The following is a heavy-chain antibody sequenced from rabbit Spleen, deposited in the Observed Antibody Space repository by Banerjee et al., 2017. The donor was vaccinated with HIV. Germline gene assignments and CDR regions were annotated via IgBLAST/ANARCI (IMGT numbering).Heavy chain of an antibody. CDR3: ARDVDTIYFRFSL. CDR1: GFDLSSCYY. Sequence: QSLEESGGDLVKPGASLTLTCTASGFDLSSCYYMCWVRQAPGKGLEWIACIYITAGSTYYASWAKGRFTISETSSTTVTLQMTSLTAADTATYFCARDVDTIYFRFSLWGPGTLVTVS. J-gene: IGHJ4*01. CDR2: IYITAGST. V-gene: IGHV1S40*01. D-gene: IGHD1-1*01.